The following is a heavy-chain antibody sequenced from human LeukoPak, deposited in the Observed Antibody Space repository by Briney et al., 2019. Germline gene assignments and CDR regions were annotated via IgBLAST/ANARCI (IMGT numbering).Heavy chain of an antibody. CDR2: INSDGSST. V-gene: IGHV3-74*01. Sequence: GGSLRLSCAASGFTFSSYWMHWVRQAPGKGLAWVSRINSDGSSTSYADSVKGRFTISRDNAKNTLYLQMNSLRAEDTAVYYCARDPPWDWGWDYWGQGTLVTVSS. CDR3: ARDPPWDWGWDY. D-gene: IGHD7-27*01. CDR1: GFTFSSYW. J-gene: IGHJ4*02.